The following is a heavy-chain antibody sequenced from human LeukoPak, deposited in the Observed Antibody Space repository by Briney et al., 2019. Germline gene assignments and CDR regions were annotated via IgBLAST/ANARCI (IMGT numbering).Heavy chain of an antibody. V-gene: IGHV1-18*01. CDR3: ARDSPNWYRIETNDAFDI. J-gene: IGHJ3*02. CDR2: ISAYNGNT. CDR1: GYTFTSYG. Sequence: ASVKVSCKSSGYTFTSYGISWVRQAPGQGLEWMGWISAYNGNTNYAQKLQGRVTMTTDTSTSTDYMELRSLRSDDTAVYYCARDSPNWYRIETNDAFDIWGQGTMVTVSS. D-gene: IGHD6-13*01.